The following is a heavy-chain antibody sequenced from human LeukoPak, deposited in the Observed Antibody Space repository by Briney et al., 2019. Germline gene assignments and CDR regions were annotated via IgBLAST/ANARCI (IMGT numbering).Heavy chain of an antibody. V-gene: IGHV1-69*05. Sequence: SVKVSCKASGGTFSSYAISWVRQAPGQGLEWMGGIIPICGTANYAQKFQGRVTITTDESTSTAYMELSSLRSEDTAVYYCARSHVGYCSSTSCYYFDYWGQGTLATVSS. CDR2: IIPICGTA. D-gene: IGHD2-2*01. J-gene: IGHJ4*02. CDR3: ARSHVGYCSSTSCYYFDY. CDR1: GGTFSSYA.